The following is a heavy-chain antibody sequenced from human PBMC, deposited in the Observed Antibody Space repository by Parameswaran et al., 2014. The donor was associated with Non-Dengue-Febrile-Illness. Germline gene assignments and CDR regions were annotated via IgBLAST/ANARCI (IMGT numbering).Heavy chain of an antibody. D-gene: IGHD3-9*01. CDR3: ARLYYDILTGYGMDV. V-gene: IGHV1-2*02. J-gene: IGHJ6*02. CDR2: INPNSGGT. Sequence: WVRQAPGQGLEWMGWINPNSGGTNYAQKFQGRVTMTRDTSISTAYMELSRLRSDDTAVYYCARLYYDILTGYGMDVWSQGTTVTVSS.